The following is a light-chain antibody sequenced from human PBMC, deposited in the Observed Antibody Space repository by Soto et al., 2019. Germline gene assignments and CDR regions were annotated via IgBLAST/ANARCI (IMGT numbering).Light chain of an antibody. J-gene: IGKJ4*01. CDR1: QSLGSH. V-gene: IGKV3-15*01. Sequence: EIVKTQSPATLSLSPGERATLSCRASQSLGSHLAWYQQKPGQAPRLLIYAASTRATGIPARFSGSGSGTEFSLTISNLQSEDFAVYYCQQYNNWPPITFGGGTKVEIK. CDR2: AAS. CDR3: QQYNNWPPIT.